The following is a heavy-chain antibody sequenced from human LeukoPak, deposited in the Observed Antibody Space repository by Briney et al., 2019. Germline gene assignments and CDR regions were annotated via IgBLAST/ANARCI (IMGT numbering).Heavy chain of an antibody. CDR1: GFTFSSYA. D-gene: IGHD3-3*01. Sequence: GGSLRLSGAASGFTFSSYAMSWVRQAPGKGLGWDSAISGSGGSTYYADSVKGRFTISRDNSKNTLYLQMNSLRAEDTAVYYCASSQRPDFWSGYHYFDYWGQGTLVTVSS. CDR3: ASSQRPDFWSGYHYFDY. V-gene: IGHV3-23*01. J-gene: IGHJ4*02. CDR2: ISGSGGST.